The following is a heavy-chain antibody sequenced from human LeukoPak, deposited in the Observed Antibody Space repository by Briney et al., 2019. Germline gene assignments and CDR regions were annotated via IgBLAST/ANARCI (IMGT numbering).Heavy chain of an antibody. J-gene: IGHJ3*02. CDR3: TRDRNILATGLAFDI. V-gene: IGHV3-15*01. Sequence: GGSLRLSCAASGFTFSNTWMSWVRQASGKGLEWVGRIKTKTDGGTTDYAAPVKGRFTISRDDSKNMLYLQMNSLKTEDTAVYYCTRDRNILATGLAFDIWGQGTMVTVSS. D-gene: IGHD5-12*01. CDR2: IKTKTDGGTT. CDR1: GFTFSNTW.